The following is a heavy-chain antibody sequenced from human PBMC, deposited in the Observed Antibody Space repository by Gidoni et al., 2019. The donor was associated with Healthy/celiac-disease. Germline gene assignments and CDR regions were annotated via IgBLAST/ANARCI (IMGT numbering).Heavy chain of an antibody. J-gene: IGHJ6*02. CDR2: IYYSGST. D-gene: IGHD2-15*01. Sequence: QVQLQHSGPGLVKPSETLSLTCTVSGASASSGSYYWSWIRPPPGKGLEWIGYIYYSGSTNYNPSLKSRVTISVDTSKNQFSLKLSCVTAADTAVYYCARDLGGGYYYYGMDVWGQGTTVTVSS. CDR3: ARDLGGGYYYYGMDV. V-gene: IGHV4-61*01. CDR1: GASASSGSYY.